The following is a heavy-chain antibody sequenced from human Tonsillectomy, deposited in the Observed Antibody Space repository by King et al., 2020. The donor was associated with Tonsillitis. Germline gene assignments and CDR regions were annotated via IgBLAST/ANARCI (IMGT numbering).Heavy chain of an antibody. CDR2: MNPNSGNT. V-gene: IGHV1-8*01. J-gene: IGHJ5*02. Sequence: QLVQSGAEVKKPGASVKVSCKASGYTFTSYDINWVRQATGQGLEWMGWMNPNSGNTGYAQNFQGRVTMTRNTSISTAYMELSSLRSEDTAVYYCTRGLALEWFSNNWFDPWGQGTLVTVSS. D-gene: IGHD3-3*01. CDR3: TRGLALEWFSNNWFDP. CDR1: GYTFTSYD.